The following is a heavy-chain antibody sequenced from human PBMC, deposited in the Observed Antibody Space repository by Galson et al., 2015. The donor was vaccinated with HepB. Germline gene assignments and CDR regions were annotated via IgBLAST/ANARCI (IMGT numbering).Heavy chain of an antibody. CDR1: GFTFSSYW. CDR2: IKQDGTEK. CDR3: AREDIWTGYYGIDS. Sequence: SLRLSCAASGFTFSSYWVTWVRQAPGKGLEWVANIKQDGTEKYYLDSVKGRFTISRDNAKNSLYLQMNSLRAEDTAVYYCAREDIWTGYYGIDSWGQGTLVTVSS. V-gene: IGHV3-7*03. J-gene: IGHJ4*02. D-gene: IGHD3-9*01.